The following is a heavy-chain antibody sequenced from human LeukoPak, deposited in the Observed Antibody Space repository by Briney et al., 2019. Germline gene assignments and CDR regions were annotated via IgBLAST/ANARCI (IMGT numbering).Heavy chain of an antibody. CDR1: GGSITTTNF. V-gene: IGHV4-4*02. CDR2: ISLSGLT. CDR3: AREGGPYRPLDY. J-gene: IGHJ4*02. Sequence: SETLSLTCGVSGGSITTTNFWSWVRQAPGQGLEWIGEISLSGLTNYNSSLSSRVTISLDRAKNHISLKLTSVTAADTAVYYCAREGGPYRPLDYSGQGTLVTVAS.